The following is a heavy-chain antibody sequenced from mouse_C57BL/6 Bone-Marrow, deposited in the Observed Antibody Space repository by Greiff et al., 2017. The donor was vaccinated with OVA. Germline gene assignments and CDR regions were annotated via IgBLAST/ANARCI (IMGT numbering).Heavy chain of an antibody. CDR3: ARVPLTGDWYFDV. D-gene: IGHD4-1*01. CDR2: INPNNGGT. J-gene: IGHJ1*03. CDR1: GYTFTDYY. Sequence: VQLQQSGPELVKPGASVKISCKASGYTFTDYYMNWVKQSHGKSLEWIGDINPNNGGTSYNQKFKGKATLTVDKSSSTAYMELRSLTSEDSAVYYCARVPLTGDWYFDVWGTGTTVTVSS. V-gene: IGHV1-26*01.